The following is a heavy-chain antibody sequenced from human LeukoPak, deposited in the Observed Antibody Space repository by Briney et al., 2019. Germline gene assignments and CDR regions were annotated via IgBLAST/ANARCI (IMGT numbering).Heavy chain of an antibody. CDR3: ARDSFGVRGFDH. J-gene: IGHJ4*02. CDR2: VDPSGDIA. D-gene: IGHD3-10*01. V-gene: IGHV1-46*01. Sequence: ASVKVSCKTSGYTFIHYYMHWVRQVSGEGFEWMGIVDPSGDIATYAQKFQGRVTLTTDTSTSTFYMELSSLRSEDTAIYYCARDSFGVRGFDHWGQGTPVTVSS. CDR1: GYTFIHYY.